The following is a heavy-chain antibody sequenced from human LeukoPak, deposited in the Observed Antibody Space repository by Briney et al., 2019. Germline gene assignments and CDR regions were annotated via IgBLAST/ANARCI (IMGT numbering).Heavy chain of an antibody. CDR3: AKRGTVHVVDTAMAGGLSFDY. CDR2: IRYDGSNK. Sequence: GGSLRLSCAASGFTFSSYGMHWVRLAPGKGLEWVAFIRYDGSNKYYADSVKGRFTISRDNSKNTLYLQMNSLRAEDTAVYYCAKRGTVHVVDTAMAGGLSFDYWGQGTLVTVSS. J-gene: IGHJ4*02. CDR1: GFTFSSYG. D-gene: IGHD5-18*01. V-gene: IGHV3-30*02.